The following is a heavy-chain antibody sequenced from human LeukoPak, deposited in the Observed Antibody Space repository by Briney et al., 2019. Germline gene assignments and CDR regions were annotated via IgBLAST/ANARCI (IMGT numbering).Heavy chain of an antibody. CDR3: ASDDILTGYASYGMDV. J-gene: IGHJ6*02. Sequence: GASVKVSCKASGYTYTSYGISWVRQAPGQGLEWMGWISAYNGNTNYAQKLQGRVTMTTDTSTSTAYMELRSLRSDDTAVYYCASDDILTGYASYGMDVWGQGTTVTVSS. V-gene: IGHV1-18*01. CDR1: GYTYTSYG. CDR2: ISAYNGNT. D-gene: IGHD3-9*01.